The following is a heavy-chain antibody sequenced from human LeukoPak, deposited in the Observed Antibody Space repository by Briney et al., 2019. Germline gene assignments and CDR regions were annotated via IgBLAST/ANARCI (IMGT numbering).Heavy chain of an antibody. Sequence: GGSLTLSCAASGFTFSSYEMNWLRQPPGKGLEWVSYINTSGNTRYYADSVKGRFTISRDNVKNSLYLQMNSLRVEGTAVYYCARELSGTTSYYFDYWGQGTLVTVSS. J-gene: IGHJ4*02. D-gene: IGHD1-7*01. CDR1: GFTFSSYE. CDR2: INTSGNTR. CDR3: ARELSGTTSYYFDY. V-gene: IGHV3-48*03.